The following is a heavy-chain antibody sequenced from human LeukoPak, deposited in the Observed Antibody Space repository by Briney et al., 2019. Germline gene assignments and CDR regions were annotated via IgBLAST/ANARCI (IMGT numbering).Heavy chain of an antibody. CDR2: INHSGST. CDR1: GGSFSGYY. Sequence: PSETLSLTCAVYGGSFSGYYWSWIRQPPGKGLEWLGEINHSGSTDYNPSLKSRVTISVDTSKNQFSLKLSSVTAADTAVYYCARYYCSSTSCSSRYNWFDPWGQGTLVTVSS. CDR3: ARYYCSSTSCSSRYNWFDP. J-gene: IGHJ5*02. V-gene: IGHV4-34*01. D-gene: IGHD2-2*01.